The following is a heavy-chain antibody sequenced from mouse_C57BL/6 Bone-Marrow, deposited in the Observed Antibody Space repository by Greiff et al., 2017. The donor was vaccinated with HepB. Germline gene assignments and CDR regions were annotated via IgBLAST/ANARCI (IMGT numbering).Heavy chain of an antibody. CDR2: INYDGSST. V-gene: IGHV5-16*01. D-gene: IGHD1-1*01. CDR1: GFTFSDYY. CDR3: ARYYGSSYENAMDY. J-gene: IGHJ4*01. Sequence: EVKVEESEGGLVQPGSSMKLSCTASGFTFSDYYMAWVRQVPEKGLEWVANINYDGSSTYYLDSLKSRFIISRDNAKNILYLQMSSLKSEDTATYYCARYYGSSYENAMDYWGQGTSVTVSS.